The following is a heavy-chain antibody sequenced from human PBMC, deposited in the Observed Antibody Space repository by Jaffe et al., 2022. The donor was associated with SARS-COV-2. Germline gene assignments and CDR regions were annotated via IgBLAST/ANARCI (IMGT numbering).Heavy chain of an antibody. D-gene: IGHD6-6*01. V-gene: IGHV3-74*01. Sequence: EVQLVESGGGLVQPGGSLRLSCAASGFTFSSYWMHWVRQAPGKGLVWVSRINSDGSSTSYADSVKGRFTISRDNAKNTLYLQMNSLRAEDTAVYYCARGEYSSSSRPPYYYGMDVWGQGTTVTVSS. CDR1: GFTFSSYW. J-gene: IGHJ6*02. CDR2: INSDGSST. CDR3: ARGEYSSSSRPPYYYGMDV.